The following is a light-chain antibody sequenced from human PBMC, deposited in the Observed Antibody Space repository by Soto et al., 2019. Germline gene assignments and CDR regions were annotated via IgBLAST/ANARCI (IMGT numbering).Light chain of an antibody. CDR1: QNVGIN. Sequence: EVVVTQSPATLSVSPGDRATLSCTASQNVGINLAWYQQKPGQAPRLLIYGKSTRATGIPARFSGIGSGTEFTLAISSLQSEDFALYYCLQYNDWPYTFGQGTKLVIK. CDR2: GKS. CDR3: LQYNDWPYT. J-gene: IGKJ2*01. V-gene: IGKV3-15*01.